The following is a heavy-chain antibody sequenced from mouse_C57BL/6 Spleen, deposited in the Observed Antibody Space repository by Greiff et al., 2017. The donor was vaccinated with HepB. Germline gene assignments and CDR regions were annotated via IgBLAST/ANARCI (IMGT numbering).Heavy chain of an antibody. Sequence: EVQLQQSGAELVRPGASVKLSCTASGFNIKDYYMHWVKQRPEQGLEWIGRIDPEDGDTEYAPKFQGKGTMTADTSSNTAYLQLSSLTSEDTAVYYCTTYYDYSWFAYWGQGTLVTVSA. J-gene: IGHJ3*01. V-gene: IGHV14-1*01. CDR1: GFNIKDYY. CDR2: IDPEDGDT. CDR3: TTYYDYSWFAY. D-gene: IGHD2-4*01.